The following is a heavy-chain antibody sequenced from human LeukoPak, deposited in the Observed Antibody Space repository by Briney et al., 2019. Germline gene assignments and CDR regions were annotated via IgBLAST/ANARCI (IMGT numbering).Heavy chain of an antibody. CDR1: GYTFTSYG. J-gene: IGHJ5*02. CDR2: ISAYNGNT. D-gene: IGHD3-9*01. Sequence: ASVKVSCKASGYTFTSYGISWVRQAPGQGLEWMGWISAYNGNTNYAQKLQGRVTTTTDTSTSTAYMELRSLRSDDTAVYYCARDPLRYFDWPEAWFDPWGQGTLVTVSS. CDR3: ARDPLRYFDWPEAWFDP. V-gene: IGHV1-18*01.